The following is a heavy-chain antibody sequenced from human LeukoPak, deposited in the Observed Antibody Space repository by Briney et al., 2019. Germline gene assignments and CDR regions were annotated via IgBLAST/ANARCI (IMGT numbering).Heavy chain of an antibody. D-gene: IGHD5-12*01. CDR3: AKDLAHSGYTDGFDY. J-gene: IGHJ4*02. V-gene: IGHV3-33*06. CDR2: IWYDGSNK. Sequence: GSLRLSCAASGFTFSSYGMHWVRPAPGKGLEWGAVIWYDGSNKYYADSVKGRFTISRDNSKNTLYLQMNSLRAEDTAVYYCAKDLAHSGYTDGFDYWGQGTLVTVSS. CDR1: GFTFSSYG.